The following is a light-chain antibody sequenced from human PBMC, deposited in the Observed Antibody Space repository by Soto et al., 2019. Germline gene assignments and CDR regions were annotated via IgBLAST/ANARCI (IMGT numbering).Light chain of an antibody. CDR1: QGIGNS. Sequence: IQMTQSPSSLSASVGDRVIITCRASQGIGNSLAWYQQKAGRVPKLLMLSAFPLLSGVPSRSSGSGSGTDFTLTISSLQPEDVATYYCQKYDSAPLTFGQGTKVEIK. CDR3: QKYDSAPLT. V-gene: IGKV1-27*01. CDR2: SAF. J-gene: IGKJ1*01.